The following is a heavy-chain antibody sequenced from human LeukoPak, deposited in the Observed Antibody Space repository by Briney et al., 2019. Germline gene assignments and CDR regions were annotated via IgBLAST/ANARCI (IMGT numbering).Heavy chain of an antibody. CDR2: ISGSGGST. CDR3: ARDRATYYDILTGYFGDDY. V-gene: IGHV3-23*01. J-gene: IGHJ4*02. D-gene: IGHD3-9*01. Sequence: GGSLRLSCAASGFTFSSYAMSWVRQAPGKGLEWVSAISGSGGSTYYADSVKGRFTISRDNAKNSLYLQMNSLRAEDTAVYYCARDRATYYDILTGYFGDDYWGQGTLLTVSS. CDR1: GFTFSSYA.